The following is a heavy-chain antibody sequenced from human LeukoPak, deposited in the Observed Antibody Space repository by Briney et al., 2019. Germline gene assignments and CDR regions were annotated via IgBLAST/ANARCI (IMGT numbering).Heavy chain of an antibody. CDR1: GFTFSSYA. Sequence: GGSLRLSCAASGFTFSSYAMSWVRQAPGKGLEWVSSISSSSSYIYYADSVKGRFTISRDNAKNSLYLQMNSLRAEDTAVYYCARGAPEWYDAFDIWGQGTMVTVSS. V-gene: IGHV3-21*01. J-gene: IGHJ3*02. CDR3: ARGAPEWYDAFDI. D-gene: IGHD3-3*01. CDR2: ISSSSSYI.